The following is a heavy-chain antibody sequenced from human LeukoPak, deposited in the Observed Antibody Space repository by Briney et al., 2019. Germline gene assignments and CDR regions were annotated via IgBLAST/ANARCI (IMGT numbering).Heavy chain of an antibody. CDR1: GGSISSYY. J-gene: IGHJ5*02. CDR2: IYYSGST. CDR3: ARGGFLEWLTHNWFDP. Sequence: SETLSLTCTVSGGSISSYYWSWIRQPPGKGLEWIGYIYYSGSTNYNPSLKSRVTISVDTSKNQFSLKLSSVTAADTAVYYCARGGFLEWLTHNWFDPWGQGTLVTVSS. V-gene: IGHV4-59*01. D-gene: IGHD3-3*01.